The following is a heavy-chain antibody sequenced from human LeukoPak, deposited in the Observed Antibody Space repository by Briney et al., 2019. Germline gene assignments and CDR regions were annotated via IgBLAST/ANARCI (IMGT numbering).Heavy chain of an antibody. CDR3: TREGYSSSWYGTFDWFDP. CDR2: IRSKAYGGTT. D-gene: IGHD6-13*01. J-gene: IGHJ5*02. CDR1: GFTFRTYG. V-gene: IGHV3-49*04. Sequence: GGSLRLSCAASGFTFRTYGMHWVRQAPGKGLEWVGFIRSKAYGGTTEYAASVKGRFTISRDDSKSIAYLQMNSLKTEDTAVYYCTREGYSSSWYGTFDWFDPWGQGTLVTVSS.